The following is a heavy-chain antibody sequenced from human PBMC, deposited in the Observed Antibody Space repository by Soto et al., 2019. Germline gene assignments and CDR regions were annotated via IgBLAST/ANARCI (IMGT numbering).Heavy chain of an antibody. CDR1: GFTVSSNY. V-gene: IGHV3-53*01. Sequence: GSLILSCAASGFTVSSNYMSWVRQAPGKGLEWVSVIYSGGSTYYADSVKGRFTISRDNSKNTLYLQMNSLRAEDTAVYYCARESGCDSTGFDYWGQGTLVTVSS. CDR2: IYSGGST. D-gene: IGHD3-22*01. J-gene: IGHJ4*02. CDR3: ARESGCDSTGFDY.